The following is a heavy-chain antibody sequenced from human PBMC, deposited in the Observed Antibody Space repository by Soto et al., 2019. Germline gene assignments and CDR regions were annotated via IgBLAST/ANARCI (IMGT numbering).Heavy chain of an antibody. CDR3: ARGLRLHLGEQDYYYMDV. CDR1: GGSFSGYY. V-gene: IGHV4-34*01. J-gene: IGHJ6*03. CDR2: INHSGST. D-gene: IGHD3-16*01. Sequence: SETLSLTCAVYGGSFSGYYWSWIRQPPGKGLEWIGEINHSGSTNYNPSLKSRVTISVDTSKNQFSLKLSSVTAADTALYYFARGLRLHLGEQDYYYMDVWGKGTTVTVSS.